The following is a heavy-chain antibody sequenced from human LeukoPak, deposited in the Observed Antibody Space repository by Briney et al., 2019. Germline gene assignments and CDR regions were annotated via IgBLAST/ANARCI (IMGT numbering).Heavy chain of an antibody. D-gene: IGHD5-12*01. CDR2: IYYTGST. CDR1: AGSISTYY. J-gene: IGHJ3*02. V-gene: IGHV4-59*01. CDR3: ARVYGSGYDFRGAFDS. Sequence: SETLSLTCSVSAGSISTYYWTWVRQPPGKGLEWIGYIYYTGSTNYNPSLKSRVSISVDTSKNQFSLKLSSVTAADTAVYFCARVYGSGYDFRGAFDSWGQGTMVTVSS.